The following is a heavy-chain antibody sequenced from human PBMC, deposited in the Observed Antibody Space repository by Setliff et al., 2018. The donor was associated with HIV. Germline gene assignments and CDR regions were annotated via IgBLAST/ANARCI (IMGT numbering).Heavy chain of an antibody. J-gene: IGHJ4*02. CDR3: ARDLIQPLSDYYFDV. V-gene: IGHV1-2*06. CDR1: GFIFTDYQ. D-gene: IGHD5-18*01. Sequence: ASVKVSCKASGFIFTDYQIHWVRQAPGQGLEWMGRFNPNSGVTNYAQKFQGRVTMTRDTSISTAYMELSRLRSDDTAVYYCARDLIQPLSDYYFDVWGQGTPVTVSS. CDR2: FNPNSGVT.